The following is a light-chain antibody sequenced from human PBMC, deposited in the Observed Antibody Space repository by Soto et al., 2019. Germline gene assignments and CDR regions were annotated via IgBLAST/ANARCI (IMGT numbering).Light chain of an antibody. CDR1: ESVSRY. CDR3: QQGKNWPPRT. Sequence: EVVLTQSPATLSLSPGESATLSCRASESVSRYLAWYQQRPGQAPRLLMYDVSNRATGIPARFSGSGSGTDFTLTISSLEPEDFVVYYCQQGKNWPPRTFGQGTKVEIK. V-gene: IGKV3-11*01. CDR2: DVS. J-gene: IGKJ1*01.